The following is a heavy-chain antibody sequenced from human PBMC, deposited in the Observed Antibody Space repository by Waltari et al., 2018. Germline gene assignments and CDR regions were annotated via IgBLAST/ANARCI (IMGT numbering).Heavy chain of an antibody. CDR3: AREGDRYYYDSSGYYDY. V-gene: IGHV1-18*01. J-gene: IGHJ4*02. D-gene: IGHD3-22*01. CDR1: CYTFTSYG. CDR2: ISAYNGNT. Sequence: QVQLVQSGAEVKKPGASVKVSCKASCYTFTSYGISWVRQAPGQGLEWMGWISAYNGNTNYAQKRQGRVTMTTDTSTSTAYMELRSLRSDDTAVYYCAREGDRYYYDSSGYYDYWGQGTLVTVSS.